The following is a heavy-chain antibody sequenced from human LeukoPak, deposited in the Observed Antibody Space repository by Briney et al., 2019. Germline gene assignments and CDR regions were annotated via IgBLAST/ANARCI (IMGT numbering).Heavy chain of an antibody. V-gene: IGHV4-34*01. D-gene: IGHD4-4*01. Sequence: PSETLSLTCAVSGGSFSGYYWTWIRQPPGKGLEWIGEINHSGSANYNPSLKSRVTISLDTSKNQFSLKLSSVTAADTAVYYCARRYSNFDYWGQGTLVTVSS. CDR3: ARRYSNFDY. CDR1: GGSFSGYY. CDR2: INHSGSA. J-gene: IGHJ4*02.